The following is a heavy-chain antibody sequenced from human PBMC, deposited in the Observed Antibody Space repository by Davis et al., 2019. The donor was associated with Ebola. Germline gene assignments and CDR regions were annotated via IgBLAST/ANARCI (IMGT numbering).Heavy chain of an antibody. D-gene: IGHD2-15*01. V-gene: IGHV1-18*01. CDR1: GYTFTSYG. Sequence: ASVKVSCKASGYTFTSYGISWVRQAPGQGLEWMGWISAYNGNTNYAQKLQGRVTMTTDKSTSTAYMELSSLRSEDTAVYYCAREVPYCSGGSCYPDAFDIWGQGTMVTVSS. CDR2: ISAYNGNT. J-gene: IGHJ3*02. CDR3: AREVPYCSGGSCYPDAFDI.